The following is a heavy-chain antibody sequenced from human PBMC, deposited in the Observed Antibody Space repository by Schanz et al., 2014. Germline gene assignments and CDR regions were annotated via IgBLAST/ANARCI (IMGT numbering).Heavy chain of an antibody. CDR2: IIPILGIA. Sequence: QVQLVQSGAEVKKPGASVKVSCKASGGTFSSYSINWVRQAPGQGLEWMGRIIPILGIANYAQKFQGRVTITADKSTFTAYMDVSSLRSEDTAVYYCARGPSQGYSYGHNIGAYYYGMDVWGQGTTVTVSS. J-gene: IGHJ6*02. D-gene: IGHD5-18*01. CDR1: GGTFSSYS. V-gene: IGHV1-69*04. CDR3: ARGPSQGYSYGHNIGAYYYGMDV.